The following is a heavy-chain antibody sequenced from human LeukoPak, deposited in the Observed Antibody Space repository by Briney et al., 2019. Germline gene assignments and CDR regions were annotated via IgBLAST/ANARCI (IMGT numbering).Heavy chain of an antibody. D-gene: IGHD6-19*01. Sequence: PGGSLRLSCAASGFTFSSYSMNWVRQAPGKGLEWVSSISSSGSYIYYADSVKGRFTISRDNAKNSLYLQMNSPRAEDTAVYYCARDPYSSGWLTRGYWGQGTLVTVSS. CDR3: ARDPYSSGWLTRGY. V-gene: IGHV3-21*01. CDR1: GFTFSSYS. J-gene: IGHJ4*02. CDR2: ISSSGSYI.